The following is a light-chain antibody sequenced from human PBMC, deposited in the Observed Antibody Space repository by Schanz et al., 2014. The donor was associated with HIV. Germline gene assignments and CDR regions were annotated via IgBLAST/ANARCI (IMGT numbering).Light chain of an antibody. CDR1: SSDIGSYVY. CDR2: DVF. Sequence: QSALTQPASVSGSPGQSITISCTGSSSDIGSYVYVSWCQQHPGKAPKLIIYDVFNRPSGVSNRFSGSKSGNTATLTISGLQAEDEADYYCAAWDDSLNAAVFGGGTQLTVL. CDR3: AAWDDSLNAAV. J-gene: IGLJ7*01. V-gene: IGLV2-14*03.